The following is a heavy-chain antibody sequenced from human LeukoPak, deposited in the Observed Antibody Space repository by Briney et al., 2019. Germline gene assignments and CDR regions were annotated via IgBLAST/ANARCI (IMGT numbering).Heavy chain of an antibody. CDR3: ARGITIFGVVINDYYGMDV. CDR1: GFPFSSYW. Sequence: GGSLRLSCAASGFPFSSYWMHWVRHAPGKGLVWVSRINSDGSSTSYADSVKGRFTISRDNAKNTLYLQMNSLRAEDTAVYYCARGITIFGVVINDYYGMDVWGQGTTVTVSS. J-gene: IGHJ6*02. V-gene: IGHV3-74*01. CDR2: INSDGSST. D-gene: IGHD3-3*01.